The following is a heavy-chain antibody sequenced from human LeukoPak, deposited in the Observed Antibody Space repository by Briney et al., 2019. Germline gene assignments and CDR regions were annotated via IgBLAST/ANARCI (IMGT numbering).Heavy chain of an antibody. V-gene: IGHV3-30*04. CDR3: ARAPFYPESIPDY. CDR1: GFTFSNYA. D-gene: IGHD1-14*01. J-gene: IGHJ4*02. CDR2: ISYDGSNK. Sequence: PGGSLRLSCAASGFTFSNYAMHWVRQAPGKGLEWVAVISYDGSNKYYADSVKGRFTISRDNSKNTLYLQMNSLRAEDTAVYYCARAPFYPESIPDYWGQGTLVTVSS.